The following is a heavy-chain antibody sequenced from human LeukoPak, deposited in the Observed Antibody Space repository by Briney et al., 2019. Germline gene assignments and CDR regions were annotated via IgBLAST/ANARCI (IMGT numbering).Heavy chain of an antibody. CDR2: ISSSGSTI. Sequence: GGSLRLSCGASGFTFSSFEINWVRQAPGKGREWVLYISSSGSTIYYADSVKARFTISRDNDKNSLYLQMNSLRDEDTAVYYCARAHYYDSSGFGYWGQGTLVTVSS. V-gene: IGHV3-48*03. D-gene: IGHD3-22*01. CDR3: ARAHYYDSSGFGY. CDR1: GFTFSSFE. J-gene: IGHJ4*02.